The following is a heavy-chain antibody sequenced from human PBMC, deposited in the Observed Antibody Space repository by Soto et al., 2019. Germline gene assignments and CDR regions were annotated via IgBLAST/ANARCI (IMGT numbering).Heavy chain of an antibody. V-gene: IGHV4-59*08. Sequence: SETLSLTCTVSGGSISSYYWSWIRQPPGKGLEWIGYIYYSGSTNYNPSLKSRVTISVDTSKNQFSLKLSSVTAADTAVYYCARRERNWFDPWGQGTLVTVSS. CDR3: ARRERNWFDP. J-gene: IGHJ5*02. CDR2: IYYSGST. CDR1: GGSISSYY.